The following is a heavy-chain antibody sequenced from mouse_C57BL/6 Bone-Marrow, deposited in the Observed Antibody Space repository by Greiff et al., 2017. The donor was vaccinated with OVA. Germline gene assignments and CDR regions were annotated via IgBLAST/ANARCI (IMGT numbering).Heavy chain of an antibody. Sequence: QVQLQQSGAELARPGASVKLSCKASGYTFTSYGISWVKQRTGQGLEWIGEIYPRSGNTYYNEKFKGKATLTADKSSSTAYMELRSLTSEDAAVYFCARAFSYYYGSSPYCDYWGQGTTLTVSS. V-gene: IGHV1-81*01. CDR1: GYTFTSYG. CDR2: IYPRSGNT. CDR3: ARAFSYYYGSSPYCDY. D-gene: IGHD1-1*01. J-gene: IGHJ2*01.